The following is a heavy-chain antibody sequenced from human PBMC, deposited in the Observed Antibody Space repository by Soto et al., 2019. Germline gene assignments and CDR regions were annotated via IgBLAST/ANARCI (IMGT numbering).Heavy chain of an antibody. Sequence: PSETLSLTCTVSGGSISSYYWSWIRQPPGKGLEWIGYIYYSGSTNYNPSLKSRVTISVDTSKNQFSLKLSSVTAADTAVYYCARAPNGGGYGDYGWFDPWGQGTLVTVSS. CDR3: ARAPNGGGYGDYGWFDP. CDR2: IYYSGST. V-gene: IGHV4-59*01. J-gene: IGHJ5*02. D-gene: IGHD4-17*01. CDR1: GGSISSYY.